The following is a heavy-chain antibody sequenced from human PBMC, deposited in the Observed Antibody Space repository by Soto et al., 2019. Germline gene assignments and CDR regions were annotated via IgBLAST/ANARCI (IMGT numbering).Heavy chain of an antibody. J-gene: IGHJ6*02. CDR2: IIPIFGTA. CDR1: GGTFSSYA. CDR3: ATGTYSYRYYYGMDV. D-gene: IGHD5-18*01. V-gene: IGHV1-69*06. Sequence: ASVKVSCKASGGTFSSYAISWVRQAPGQGLEWMGGIIPIFGTANYAQKFQGRVTITADKSTSTAYMELSSLRSEDTAVYYCATGTYSYRYYYGMDVWGQGIVVTVSS.